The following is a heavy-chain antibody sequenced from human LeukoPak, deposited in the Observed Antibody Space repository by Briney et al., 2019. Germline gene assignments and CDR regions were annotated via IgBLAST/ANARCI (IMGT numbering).Heavy chain of an antibody. J-gene: IGHJ6*02. CDR3: ARDPTLGCSGGSCSIGGSHGMDV. Sequence: GGSLRLSCAASGFTFSNYAMHWVRQAPGKGLEWVAVISYDGSNKYYADSVKGRFTISRDNSKSTLYLQMISLRPEDTAVYYCARDPTLGCSGGSCSIGGSHGMDVWGQGTTVTVSS. CDR1: GFTFSNYA. D-gene: IGHD2-15*01. V-gene: IGHV3-30-3*01. CDR2: ISYDGSNK.